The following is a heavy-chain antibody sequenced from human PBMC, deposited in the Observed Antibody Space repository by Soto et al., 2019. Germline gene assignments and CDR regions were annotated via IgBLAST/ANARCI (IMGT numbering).Heavy chain of an antibody. CDR3: AIDYGDRPEYFKH. CDR1: GYTFTSYG. V-gene: IGHV1-18*04. D-gene: IGHD4-17*01. J-gene: IGHJ1*01. CDR2: ISLLKGRT. Sequence: QVQLVQSGPDLKRPGASMKVSCKASGYTFTSYGISWVRQAPGQGLGWMAWISLLKGRTKYSQKAQGSVTLSIAISSNTAYMEMTTLRVDDTAVYYCAIDYGDRPEYFKHWGQGTLVTVS.